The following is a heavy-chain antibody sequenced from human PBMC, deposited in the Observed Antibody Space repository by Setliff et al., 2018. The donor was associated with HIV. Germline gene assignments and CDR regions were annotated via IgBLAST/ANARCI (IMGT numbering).Heavy chain of an antibody. V-gene: IGHV4-31*03. D-gene: IGHD5-12*01. CDR2: ISYSGST. CDR3: ARKHLANVFDY. Sequence: SETLSLTCTVSGGSISSGGYYWSWIRQHPGKGLEWIGYISYSGSTYYNPSLKSRVTISVDTSKNQFSLKLSSVTAADTAMYYCARKHLANVFDYWGQGTLVTVSS. J-gene: IGHJ4*02. CDR1: GGSISSGGYY.